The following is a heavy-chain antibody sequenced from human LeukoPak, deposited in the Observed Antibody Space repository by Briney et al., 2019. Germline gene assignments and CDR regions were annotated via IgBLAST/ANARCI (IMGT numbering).Heavy chain of an antibody. CDR1: GASISSNTYY. D-gene: IGHD6-13*01. V-gene: IGHV4-39*01. CDR3: ARLDRSSSWLWYFDY. Sequence: SETLSLTCTVSGASISSNTYYWAWVRQPPGKGLEWIGIIYYSGSTYYNPSLRSRITISVGTSKNQFSLKVSFVTAAETAVYYCARLDRSSSWLWYFDYWGQGTLVTVSS. J-gene: IGHJ4*02. CDR2: IYYSGST.